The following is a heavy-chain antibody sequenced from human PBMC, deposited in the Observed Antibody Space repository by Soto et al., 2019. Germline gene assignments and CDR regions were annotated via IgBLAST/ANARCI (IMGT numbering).Heavy chain of an antibody. CDR3: AIAVAGIAAEYYYYGMDV. Sequence: ASVKVSCKASGYTFTSYAMHWVRQAPGQRHEWMGWINAGNGNTKYSQKFQGRVTITRDTSASTAYMELSSLRSEDTAVYYCAIAVAGIAAEYYYYGMDVWGQGTTVTVSS. J-gene: IGHJ6*02. D-gene: IGHD6-19*01. CDR2: INAGNGNT. V-gene: IGHV1-3*01. CDR1: GYTFTSYA.